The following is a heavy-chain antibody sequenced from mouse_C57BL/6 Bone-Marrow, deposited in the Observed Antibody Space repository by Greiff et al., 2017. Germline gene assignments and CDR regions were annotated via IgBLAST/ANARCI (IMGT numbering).Heavy chain of an antibody. CDR2: IYIGNGYT. V-gene: IGHV1-58*01. Sequence: VQLQHSGAELVRPGSSVKMSCKTSGYTFTSYGINWVNQRPGPGLEWIGYIYIGNGYTEYNEKFKGKATLTSATSSSTAYMQLSSLTTEDSAISFCARSNWRYYFDYWGQGTTLTVSS. CDR1: GYTFTSYG. CDR3: ARSNWRYYFDY. J-gene: IGHJ2*01. D-gene: IGHD4-1*01.